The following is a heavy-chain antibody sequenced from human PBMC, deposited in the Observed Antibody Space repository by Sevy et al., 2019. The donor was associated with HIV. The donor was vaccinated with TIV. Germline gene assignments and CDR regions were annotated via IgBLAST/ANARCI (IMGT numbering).Heavy chain of an antibody. CDR3: ASITGTTGDAFDI. D-gene: IGHD1-20*01. V-gene: IGHV3-53*01. J-gene: IGHJ3*02. Sequence: GGSLRLSCAASGFTVSSNYMSWVRQAPGKGLEWVSVIYSGGSTYYADSVKGRFTISRDNSKNTLYLQMNSLRAEDTAVYYCASITGTTGDAFDIWGQGTMVTVSS. CDR2: IYSGGST. CDR1: GFTVSSNY.